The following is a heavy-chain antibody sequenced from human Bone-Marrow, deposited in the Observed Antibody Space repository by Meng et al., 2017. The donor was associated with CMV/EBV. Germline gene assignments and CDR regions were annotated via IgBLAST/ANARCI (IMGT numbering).Heavy chain of an antibody. D-gene: IGHD3-16*01. Sequence: EPRSLTCAASGFTVSSNYMSWVRQAPGKGLEWIAYISGGSTIYYADVVKGRFTISRDNAKNSLYLQMRSLRVEDTAVYYSARDTVGGSWIHDAFDIWGQGTVVTVSS. CDR2: ISGGSTI. CDR3: ARDTVGGSWIHDAFDI. CDR1: GFTVSSNY. V-gene: IGHV3-69-1*02. J-gene: IGHJ3*02.